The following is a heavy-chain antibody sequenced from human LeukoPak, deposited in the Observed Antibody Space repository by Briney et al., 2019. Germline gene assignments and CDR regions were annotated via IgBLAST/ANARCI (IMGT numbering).Heavy chain of an antibody. CDR1: GFTFSDYA. J-gene: IGHJ4*01. CDR3: ATMVGPRFGTYYFDF. V-gene: IGHV3-21*01. D-gene: IGHD3-16*01. Sequence: GGSLRLSCVGSGFTFSDYALEWVRQPPGKGLEWVASITPKSDYIYYTPSVKGRFTISKDNARRSVYLQMNSLRADDTALYYCATMVGPRFGTYYFDFWGQGAQVTVSS. CDR2: ITPKSDYI.